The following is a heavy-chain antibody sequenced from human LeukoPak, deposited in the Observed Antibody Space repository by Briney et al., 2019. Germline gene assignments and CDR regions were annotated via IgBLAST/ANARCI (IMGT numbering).Heavy chain of an antibody. Sequence: SETLSLTCTVSGYSISSGYYWGWIRQPAGKGLEWIGRIYTSGSTNYNPSLKSRVTISVDTSKNQFSLKLSSVTAADTAVYYCASERIVVVVAATLRYYFDYWGQGTLVTVSS. J-gene: IGHJ4*02. D-gene: IGHD2-15*01. CDR2: IYTSGST. V-gene: IGHV4-61*02. CDR3: ASERIVVVVAATLRYYFDY. CDR1: GYSISSGYY.